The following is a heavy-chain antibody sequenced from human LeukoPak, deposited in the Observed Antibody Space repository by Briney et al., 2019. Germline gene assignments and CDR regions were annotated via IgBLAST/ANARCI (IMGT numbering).Heavy chain of an antibody. Sequence: SETLSLTCTVSGGSISSYYWSWIRQPAGTALEWIGRIYTSGTITYNPSLKSRVTMSVDTSKNQFSLKLSSVTAADTAVYYCARVFRAAAVDYWGQGTLVTVSS. CDR1: GGSISSYY. V-gene: IGHV4-4*07. CDR2: IYTSGTI. CDR3: ARVFRAAAVDY. D-gene: IGHD6-13*01. J-gene: IGHJ4*02.